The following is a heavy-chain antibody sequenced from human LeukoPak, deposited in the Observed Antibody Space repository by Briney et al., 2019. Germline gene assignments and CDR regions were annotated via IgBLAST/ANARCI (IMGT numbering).Heavy chain of an antibody. CDR3: ARAYSGSYPDAFDI. Sequence: GASVKVSCKASGYTFTSYGISWVRQAPGQGLEWMGWISAYNGNTNYAQKLQGRVTMTTDTSTSTAYMELRSLRSEDTAVYYCARAYSGSYPDAFDIWGQGTMVTVSS. CDR1: GYTFTSYG. V-gene: IGHV1-18*01. CDR2: ISAYNGNT. J-gene: IGHJ3*02. D-gene: IGHD1-26*01.